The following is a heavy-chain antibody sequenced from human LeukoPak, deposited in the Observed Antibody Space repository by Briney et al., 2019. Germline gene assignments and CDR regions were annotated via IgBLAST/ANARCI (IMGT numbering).Heavy chain of an antibody. CDR2: INGISGET. V-gene: IGHV3-23*01. CDR3: AKGGAQQAVYYFEY. J-gene: IGHJ4*02. CDR1: GFTFSIYA. Sequence: GGSLRLSCAASGFTFSIYAMTWVRQAPGKGLEWVSGINGISGETYYADSVKGRFTISRDNSRNTLFLQMSSLRPDDTAVYYCAKGGAQQAVYYFEYWGQGTLVTVSS. D-gene: IGHD6-19*01.